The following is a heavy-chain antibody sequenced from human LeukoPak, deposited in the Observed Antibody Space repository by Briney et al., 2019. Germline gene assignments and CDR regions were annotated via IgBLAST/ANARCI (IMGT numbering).Heavy chain of an antibody. CDR2: ISHSGST. J-gene: IGHJ2*01. Sequence: SETLSLTCSVSGYSISSDYYWAWIRPPPGKGLEWIGTISHSGSTYYNPSLKTRVTISVDTSQNQFSLKLNFATAADTALYFCARGDCSGGFCYSGFNWYFDLWGRGTQISVSS. V-gene: IGHV4-38-2*02. CDR1: GYSISSDYY. D-gene: IGHD2-15*01. CDR3: ARGDCSGGFCYSGFNWYFDL.